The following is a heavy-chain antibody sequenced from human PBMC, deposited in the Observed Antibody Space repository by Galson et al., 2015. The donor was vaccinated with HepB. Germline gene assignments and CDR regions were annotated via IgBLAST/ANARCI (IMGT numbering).Heavy chain of an antibody. CDR1: GFTFSDYY. D-gene: IGHD3-22*01. CDR2: ISSSGSTI. CDR3: ARGDYYDSSGYYTYYYGMDV. Sequence: SLRLSCAASGFTFSDYYMSWIRQAPGKGLEWVSYISSSGSTIYYADSVKGRFTISRDNAKNSLYLQMNSLRAEDTAVYYCARGDYYDSSGYYTYYYGMDVWGQGTTVTVSS. V-gene: IGHV3-11*01. J-gene: IGHJ6*02.